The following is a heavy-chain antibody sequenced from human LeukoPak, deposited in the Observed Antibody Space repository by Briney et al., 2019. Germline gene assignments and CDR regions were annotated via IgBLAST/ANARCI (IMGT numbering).Heavy chain of an antibody. D-gene: IGHD3-22*01. CDR3: ARSPGGYYDSSGYLSWFDP. V-gene: IGHV6-1*01. Sequence: SQTLSLTCAISGDSVSSNSAAWNWIRQSPSRGLEWLGRTYYRSKWYNDYAVSVKSRITINPDTSKNQFSLQLNSVTPEDTAVYYCARSPGGYYDSSGYLSWFDPWGQGTLVTVSS. CDR2: TYYRSKWYN. J-gene: IGHJ5*02. CDR1: GDSVSSNSAA.